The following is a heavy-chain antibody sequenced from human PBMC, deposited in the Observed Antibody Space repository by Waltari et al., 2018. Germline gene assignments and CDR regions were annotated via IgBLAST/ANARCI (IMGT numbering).Heavy chain of an antibody. CDR3: ATDPSYYGSGTYWAGWFDP. Sequence: QVQLQESGPGLVKPSETLSRTCTVSGYSIRSTYYWGWIRQSPGKGLEWIGSIFHSGSTYYNPSLKSRVTISVDTSKNQFSLKLSSVTAADTAVYYCATDPSYYGSGTYWAGWFDPWGQGTLVTVSS. CDR1: GYSIRSTYY. V-gene: IGHV4-38-2*02. D-gene: IGHD3-10*01. J-gene: IGHJ5*02. CDR2: IFHSGST.